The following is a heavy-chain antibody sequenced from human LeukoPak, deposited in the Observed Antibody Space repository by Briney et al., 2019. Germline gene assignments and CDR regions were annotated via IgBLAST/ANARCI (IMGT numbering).Heavy chain of an antibody. Sequence: SETLSLTCTVSGRSITSYYWNWIRQPPGKGQEWIGNIYYSGSANYNPSLKSRVTISVDASKNQFSLKLSSVTAADTAVYYCAREGVYDSSPWGQGTLVTVSS. CDR2: IYYSGSA. D-gene: IGHD3-22*01. J-gene: IGHJ5*02. CDR3: AREGVYDSSP. V-gene: IGHV4-59*12. CDR1: GRSITSYY.